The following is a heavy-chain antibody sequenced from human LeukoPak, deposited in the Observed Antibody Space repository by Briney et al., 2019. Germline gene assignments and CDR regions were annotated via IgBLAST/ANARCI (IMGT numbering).Heavy chain of an antibody. CDR1: GGSISSGDYY. CDR2: IYYSGST. J-gene: IGHJ6*02. V-gene: IGHV4-30-4*01. D-gene: IGHD4-11*01. CDR3: ARDSTTTVTNYYYYYGMDV. Sequence: PSETLSLTCTVSGGSISSGDYYWSWIRQPPGKGLEWIGYIYYSGSTYYNPSLKSRVTISVDTSKNQFSLKLSSVTAADTAVYDCARDSTTTVTNYYYYYGMDVWGQGTTVTVSS.